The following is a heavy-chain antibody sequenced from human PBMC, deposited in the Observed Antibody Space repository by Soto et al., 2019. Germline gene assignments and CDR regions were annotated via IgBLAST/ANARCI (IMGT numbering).Heavy chain of an antibody. CDR1: GFTFSSYE. CDR3: ARGKRRLGYCSSTSCYRDYYYYGMDV. D-gene: IGHD2-2*01. V-gene: IGHV3-48*03. CDR2: ISSSGSTI. J-gene: IGHJ6*02. Sequence: PGGSLRLSCAASGFTFSSYEMNWVRQAPGKGLEWVSYISSSGSTIYYADSVKGRFTISRDNAKNSLYLQMNSLRAEDTAVYYCARGKRRLGYCSSTSCYRDYYYYGMDVWGQGTTVTVSS.